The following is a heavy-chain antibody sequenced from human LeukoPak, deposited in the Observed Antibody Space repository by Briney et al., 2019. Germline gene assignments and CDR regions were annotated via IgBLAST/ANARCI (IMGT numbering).Heavy chain of an antibody. CDR2: TSAYNGNT. CDR3: ARESCSSTSCYLRYYYGMDV. Sequence: PWASVNVSCKASGYTFTSYGISWVRQAPGQGLEWMGWTSAYNGNTNYAQKLQGRVTMTTDTSTSTAYMELRSLRSDDTAVYYCARESCSSTSCYLRYYYGMDVWGQGTTVTVSS. V-gene: IGHV1-18*01. D-gene: IGHD2-2*01. J-gene: IGHJ6*02. CDR1: GYTFTSYG.